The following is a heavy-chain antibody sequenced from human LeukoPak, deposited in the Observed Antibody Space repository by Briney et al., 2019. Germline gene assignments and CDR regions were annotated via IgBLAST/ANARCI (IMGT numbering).Heavy chain of an antibody. CDR2: ISGSGSHS. CDR1: GFTFGSYA. V-gene: IGHV3-23*01. D-gene: IGHD6-13*01. J-gene: IGHJ4*02. Sequence: GGSLRLSCAASGFTFGSYAMSWVRQAPGKGLEWVSAISGSGSHSYFANSVKGRFTISRDNAKNSLFLQMDSLRAEDTAVYYCARDPFYTSNFDFWGQGTLVSVSS. CDR3: ARDPFYTSNFDF.